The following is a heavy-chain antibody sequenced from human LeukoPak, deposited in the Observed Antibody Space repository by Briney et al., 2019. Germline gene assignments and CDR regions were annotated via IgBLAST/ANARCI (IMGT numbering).Heavy chain of an antibody. D-gene: IGHD6-13*01. CDR3: ARHAGHFDY. CDR1: GYSFTTYW. V-gene: IGHV5-10-1*01. CDR2: IDTSDSYT. Sequence: GESLKISCKGSGYSFTTYWISWGRQMPGKGVEWMGRIDTSDSYTNYSPSFQGHVTISADKSTSTAYLQWSSLKASDTAMYYCARHAGHFDYWGLGTLVTVSS. J-gene: IGHJ4*02.